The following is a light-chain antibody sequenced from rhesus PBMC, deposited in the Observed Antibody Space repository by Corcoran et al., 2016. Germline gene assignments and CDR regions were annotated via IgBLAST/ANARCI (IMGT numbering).Light chain of an antibody. CDR3: QQYNNSPLT. Sequence: DIQMTQSPSSLSASVGDRVTITCRASQGINNYLSWYQQTPGKASKPLIYYASSLETGVPSRFSGSISGTDYTLTISSLQPADIATYYCQQYNNSPLTFGGGTKVEIK. CDR2: YAS. V-gene: IGKV1-66*01. CDR1: QGINNY. J-gene: IGKJ4*01.